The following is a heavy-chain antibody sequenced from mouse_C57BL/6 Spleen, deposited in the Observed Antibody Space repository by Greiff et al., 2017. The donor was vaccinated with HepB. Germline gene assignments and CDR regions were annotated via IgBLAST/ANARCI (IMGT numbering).Heavy chain of an antibody. CDR1: GYTFTSYW. Sequence: VQLQQPGAELVKPGASVKLSCKASGYTFTSYWMHWVKQRPGQGLEWIGMVNPNSGSTNYNEKFKSKATLTVDKSSSTAYMQLSSLTSEDSAVYYCARGGSSHYAMDYWGQGTSVTVSS. CDR3: ARGGSSHYAMDY. CDR2: VNPNSGST. V-gene: IGHV1-64*01. J-gene: IGHJ4*01. D-gene: IGHD1-1*01.